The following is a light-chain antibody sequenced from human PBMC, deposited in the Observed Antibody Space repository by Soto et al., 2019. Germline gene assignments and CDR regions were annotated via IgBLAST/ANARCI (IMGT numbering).Light chain of an antibody. V-gene: IGKV3-20*01. CDR1: QRLSASD. CDR3: QQFSSYPLT. J-gene: IGKJ4*01. CDR2: GVS. Sequence: EIVLTQSPGTLSLSPGQRATLSCRASQRLSASDIAWYQQKPGQAPKFLIYGVSSRATGIPDRFSGGGSGTDFTLTISRLEPEDFAVYYCQQFSSYPLTFGGGTKVDIK.